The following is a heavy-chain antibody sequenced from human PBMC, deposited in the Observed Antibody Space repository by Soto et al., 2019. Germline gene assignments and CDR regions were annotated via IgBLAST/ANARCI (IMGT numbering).Heavy chain of an antibody. V-gene: IGHV4-39*01. D-gene: IGHD3-10*01. CDR1: GGSISSSSYY. CDR2: IYYSGST. CDR3: ARHSITMVRGVISPPDY. Sequence: QLQLQESGPGLVKPSETLSLTCTVSGGSISSSSYYWGWIRQPPGKGLEWIGSIYYSGSTYYNPSLKSRVTLSVDTSKNQFSLKLSSVTAADTAVYYCARHSITMVRGVISPPDYWGQGTLVTVSS. J-gene: IGHJ4*02.